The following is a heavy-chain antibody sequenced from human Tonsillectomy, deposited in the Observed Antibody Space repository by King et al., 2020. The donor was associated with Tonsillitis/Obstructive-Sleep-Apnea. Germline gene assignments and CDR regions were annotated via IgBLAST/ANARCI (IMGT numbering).Heavy chain of an antibody. D-gene: IGHD2-2*01. Sequence: QLQESGPGLVKPLETLSLTCTVFGGSVSSGSYYWHWIRQPPGKGLEWIGYIYYRGSTNYNPSLKSRVTISVDTSKNQFSLKLSSVTAADTAVYYCARVLGVGYCSSASCYVPWFDPWGQGTLVTVSS. CDR2: IYYRGST. CDR3: ARVLGVGYCSSASCYVPWFDP. CDR1: GGSVSSGSYY. J-gene: IGHJ5*02. V-gene: IGHV4-61*01.